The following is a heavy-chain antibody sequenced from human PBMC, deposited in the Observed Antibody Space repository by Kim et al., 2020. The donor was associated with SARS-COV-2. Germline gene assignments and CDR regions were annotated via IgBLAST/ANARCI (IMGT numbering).Heavy chain of an antibody. CDR1: GFTFSIAW. CDR3: TTWMRFVEWLDY. J-gene: IGHJ4*02. CDR2: IASDTDGGTA. D-gene: IGHD3-3*01. V-gene: IGHV3-15*04. Sequence: GGSLRLSCIASGFTFSIAWMCWVRQVPGKGLEWVGRIASDTDGGTAEYAAPVKGRFSISRDDSKNTLYLQMNRLKIEDTGVYYCTTWMRFVEWLDYWGQGAQLTFSS.